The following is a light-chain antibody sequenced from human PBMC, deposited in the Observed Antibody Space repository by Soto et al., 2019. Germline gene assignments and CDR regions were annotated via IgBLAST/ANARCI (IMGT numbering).Light chain of an antibody. CDR3: QQYDTSPRT. CDR2: AAS. J-gene: IGKJ1*01. CDR1: QTLSSGY. Sequence: SVLSLSPGTLSLTPRERAPLSCRASQTLSSGYLAWYPQKPGQAPRILIYAASSRATGIPDRFSGSGSGTDFTLTISRLEPEDFAVYYCQQYDTSPRTFAQGTKVDIK. V-gene: IGKV3-20*01.